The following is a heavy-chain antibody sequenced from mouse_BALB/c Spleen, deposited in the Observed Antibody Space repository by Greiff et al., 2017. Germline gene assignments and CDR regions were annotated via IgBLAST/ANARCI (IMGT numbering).Heavy chain of an antibody. V-gene: IGHV10-3*03. D-gene: IGHD2-4*01. CDR3: VREAMITTYAMDY. CDR1: GFTFNTYA. Sequence: EVKLMESGGGLVQPKGSLKLSCAASGFTFNTYAMHWVCQAPGKGLEWVARIRSKSNNYATYYADSVKDRFTISRDDSQSMLYLQMNNLKTEDTAMYYCVREAMITTYAMDYWGQGTSVTVSS. CDR2: IRSKSNNYAT. J-gene: IGHJ4*01.